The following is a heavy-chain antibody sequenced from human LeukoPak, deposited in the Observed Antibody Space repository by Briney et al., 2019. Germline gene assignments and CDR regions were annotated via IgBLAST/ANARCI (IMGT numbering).Heavy chain of an antibody. Sequence: GGSPRLSCAASGFTFSSYSMNWVRQAPGKGLEWVSSISSSSSYIYYADSVKGRFTISRDNAKNSLYLQMNSLRAEDTAVYYCASSVEMATIRNWGQGTLVTVSS. V-gene: IGHV3-21*01. D-gene: IGHD5-24*01. CDR1: GFTFSSYS. CDR3: ASSVEMATIRN. CDR2: ISSSSSYI. J-gene: IGHJ4*02.